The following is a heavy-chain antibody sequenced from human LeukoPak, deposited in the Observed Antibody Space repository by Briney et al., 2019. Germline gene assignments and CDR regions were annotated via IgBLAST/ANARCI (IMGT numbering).Heavy chain of an antibody. CDR3: ARRATGMVMWDY. D-gene: IGHD5-18*01. CDR1: GGSISGYY. CDR2: IYYSGST. V-gene: IGHV4-59*08. Sequence: SETLSLTCTVSGGSISGYYWSWIRQPPGKGLEWLGYIYYSGSTSYNPSLKSRVTISVDTSKNQFSLKLSSVTAADTAVYYCARRATGMVMWDYWGQGTLVTVSS. J-gene: IGHJ4*02.